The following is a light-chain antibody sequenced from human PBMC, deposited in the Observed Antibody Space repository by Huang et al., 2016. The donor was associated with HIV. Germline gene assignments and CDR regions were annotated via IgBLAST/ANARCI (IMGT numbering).Light chain of an antibody. CDR3: QHYGSSPFT. Sequence: DIVLTQSPGTLSLSTGERATLSCRASQSVSSSYLGWYQQKPGQAPRLLIYGASSRASGIPDRVSGSGSGADFTLTISRLEPEDFAVYYCQHYGSSPFTFGPGTKVDIK. CDR2: GAS. V-gene: IGKV3-20*01. J-gene: IGKJ3*01. CDR1: QSVSSSY.